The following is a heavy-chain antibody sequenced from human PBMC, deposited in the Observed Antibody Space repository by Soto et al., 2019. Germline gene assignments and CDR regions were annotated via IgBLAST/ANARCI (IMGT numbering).Heavy chain of an antibody. J-gene: IGHJ3*02. CDR3: ERPITGTTDAFDI. Sequence: PSETLSLTCTVSGGSISSSSYYWGWIRQPPGKGLEWIGSMYYSGSTYYNPSLKSRVTISVDTSKNQFSLKLSSVTAADTAVYYCERPITGTTDAFDIWGQGKMVT. D-gene: IGHD1-7*01. CDR1: GGSISSSSYY. CDR2: MYYSGST. V-gene: IGHV4-39*01.